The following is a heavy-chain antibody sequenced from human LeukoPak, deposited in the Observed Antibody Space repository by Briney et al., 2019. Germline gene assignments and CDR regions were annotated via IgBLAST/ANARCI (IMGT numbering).Heavy chain of an antibody. J-gene: IGHJ4*02. CDR2: ISLSGSST. D-gene: IGHD4-17*01. V-gene: IGHV3-23*01. Sequence: GGSLRLSCAASGFTFSSYAMSWVRQAPGKGLEWVSAISLSGSSTYYADSVKGRFTISRDNSKNTLYLQMNSLRVEDTAFYYCAKDLYGDNIYYSDYWGQGSLVTVSS. CDR1: GFTFSSYA. CDR3: AKDLYGDNIYYSDY.